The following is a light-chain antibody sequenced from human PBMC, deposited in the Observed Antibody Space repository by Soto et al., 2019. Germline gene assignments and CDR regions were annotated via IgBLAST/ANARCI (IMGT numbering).Light chain of an antibody. CDR2: ENN. CDR3: GTWDSSLTAL. CDR1: TSNVGNNY. Sequence: QSVLTQPPSVSAAPGQTVTISCSGSTSNVGNNYVSWYQQFPGTAPKLLIYENNKRPSGIPDRFSGSKSGTSATLGITGLQTGDEADYYCGTWDSSLTALFGGGTKLTVL. J-gene: IGLJ2*01. V-gene: IGLV1-51*02.